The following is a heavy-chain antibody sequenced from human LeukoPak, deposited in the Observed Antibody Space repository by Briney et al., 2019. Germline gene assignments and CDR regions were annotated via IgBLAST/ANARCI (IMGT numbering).Heavy chain of an antibody. CDR3: ARARYYDSSGPSFDP. D-gene: IGHD3-22*01. V-gene: IGHV4-30-4*01. J-gene: IGHJ5*02. Sequence: SETLSLTCTVSGGSITSGDYFWSWVRQPPGKGLEWVGYIHYSGSTFYNNPSLKSRLTISVDTSKNQFSLKLSSVTAADTAVYYCARARYYDSSGPSFDPWGQGTLVTVSS. CDR2: IHYSGSTF. CDR1: GGSITSGDYF.